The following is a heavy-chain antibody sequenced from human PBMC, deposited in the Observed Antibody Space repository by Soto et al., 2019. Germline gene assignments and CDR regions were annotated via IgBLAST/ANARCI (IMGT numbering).Heavy chain of an antibody. CDR2: IWYDGSNK. Sequence: QVQLVESGGGVVQPGRSLRLSCAASGFTFSSYGMHWVRQAPGKGLEWVAVIWYDGSNKYYADSVKGRFTISRDNSKNTLYLQMNSLRAEDTAVYYCSRCRRDGPQYYFYYWGQGTLVTVSS. J-gene: IGHJ4*02. CDR1: GFTFSSYG. V-gene: IGHV3-33*01. D-gene: IGHD2-8*01. CDR3: SRCRRDGPQYYFYY.